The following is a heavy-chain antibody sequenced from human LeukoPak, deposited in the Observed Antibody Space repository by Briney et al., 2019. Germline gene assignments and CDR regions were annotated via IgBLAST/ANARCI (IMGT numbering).Heavy chain of an antibody. D-gene: IGHD6-13*01. CDR1: GFTFSSYA. CDR3: AKDPAAGDYYYYYMDV. J-gene: IGHJ6*03. V-gene: IGHV3-30*02. CDR2: IRYDGSNK. Sequence: GGSLRLSCAASGFTFSSYAMNWVRQAPGKGLEWVAFIRYDGSNKYYADSVKGRFTISRDNSKNTLYLQMNSLRAEDTAVYYCAKDPAAGDYYYYYMDVWGKGTTVTISS.